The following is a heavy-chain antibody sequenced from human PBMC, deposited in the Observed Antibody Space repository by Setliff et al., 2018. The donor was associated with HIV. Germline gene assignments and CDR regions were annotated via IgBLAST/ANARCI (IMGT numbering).Heavy chain of an antibody. CDR2: IHYSGST. Sequence: PSETLSLTCTVSGGSINSHYWSWIRQPPGKGLEWLGYIHYSGSTNYNPSLKSRVTFLVDTSKNQFSLNLRSVTAADTAIYFCATKGWNAYKAFDYWGQGTLVTVSS. CDR3: ATKGWNAYKAFDY. CDR1: GGSINSHY. V-gene: IGHV4-59*11. D-gene: IGHD1-1*01. J-gene: IGHJ4*02.